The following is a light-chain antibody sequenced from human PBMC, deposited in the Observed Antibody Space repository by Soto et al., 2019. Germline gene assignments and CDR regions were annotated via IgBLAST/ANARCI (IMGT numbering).Light chain of an antibody. CDR3: SLYTSSSTWV. Sequence: HSALTQPPSVSGSPGQSVTISCTVTSSDVGDYEHVSWYQQAPGTAPKLIIFDVTNRPSGVPDRFSGSKSGNTPSLTIFGLQAEDEADYYCSLYTSSSTWVFGGGTKLTVL. V-gene: IGLV2-18*01. CDR2: DVT. CDR1: SSDVGDYEH. J-gene: IGLJ3*02.